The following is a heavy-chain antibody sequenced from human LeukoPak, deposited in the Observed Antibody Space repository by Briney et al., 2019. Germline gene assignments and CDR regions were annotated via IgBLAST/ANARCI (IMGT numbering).Heavy chain of an antibody. CDR1: GGSISSYY. Sequence: PSETLSLTCTVSGGSISSYYWSWIRQPPGKGLEWIGYIYYSGSTNYNPSLKSRVTIPVDTSKNQFSLKLSSVTAADTAVYYCARVRAVAITMIVVNAFDIWGQGTMVTVSS. J-gene: IGHJ3*02. CDR3: ARVRAVAITMIVVNAFDI. CDR2: IYYSGST. D-gene: IGHD3-22*01. V-gene: IGHV4-59*01.